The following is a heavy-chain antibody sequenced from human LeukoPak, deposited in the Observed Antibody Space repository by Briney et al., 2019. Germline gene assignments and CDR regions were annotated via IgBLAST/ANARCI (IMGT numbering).Heavy chain of an antibody. D-gene: IGHD1-1*01. CDR1: GGPISSNY. CDR3: TRDKSGDNFHSYYYMDV. V-gene: IGHV4-4*07. Sequence: PSETLSLTCTVSGGPISSNYWSWIRQPAGKGLEWLGRMYDSGSTNYNPSLKSRISMSVDTSKNQFSLRVSSVTAADTAVYYCTRDKSGDNFHSYYYMDVWGKGTTVTVS. CDR2: MYDSGST. J-gene: IGHJ6*03.